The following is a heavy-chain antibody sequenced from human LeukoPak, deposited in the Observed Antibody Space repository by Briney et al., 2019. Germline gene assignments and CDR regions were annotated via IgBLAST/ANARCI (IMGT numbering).Heavy chain of an antibody. CDR1: GYSISSGYY. D-gene: IGHD1-14*01. Sequence: SETLSLTCAVSGYSISSGYYWGWIRQPPGKGLEWIGSIYHSGNTYYNPSLKSRVTISVDTSKNQFSLKLSSVTAADTAMYYCASTPTVYYDYMDVWGKGTTVTVSS. V-gene: IGHV4-38-2*01. J-gene: IGHJ6*03. CDR3: ASTPTVYYDYMDV. CDR2: IYHSGNT.